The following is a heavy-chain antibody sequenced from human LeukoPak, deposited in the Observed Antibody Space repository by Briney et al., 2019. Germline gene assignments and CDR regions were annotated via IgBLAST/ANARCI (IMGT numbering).Heavy chain of an antibody. CDR3: ARSRSSGWTYNAFDI. J-gene: IGHJ3*02. V-gene: IGHV4-39*07. CDR1: GGSISSSSYY. D-gene: IGHD6-19*01. CDR2: IYYSGST. Sequence: SETLSLTCTVSGGSISSSSYYWGWIRQPPGKGLEWFGSIYYSGSTYYNPSLKSRVTISVDTSKNQFSLRLSSVTAADTAVLYCARSRSSGWTYNAFDIWGQGTMVTVSS.